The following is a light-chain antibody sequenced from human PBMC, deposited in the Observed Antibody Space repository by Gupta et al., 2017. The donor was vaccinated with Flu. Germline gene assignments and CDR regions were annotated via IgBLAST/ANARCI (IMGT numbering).Light chain of an antibody. Sequence: HRARIACSGYGLARKYVYWYQQKTGKSPMLIIYKETERPSGIPERFSRSSSGKTVTLTISGVQAEDEADYYCQSSDSGHYCVIFGGGTKLTVL. CDR1: GLARKY. CDR3: QSSDSGHYCVI. V-gene: IGLV3-25*03. CDR2: KET. J-gene: IGLJ2*01.